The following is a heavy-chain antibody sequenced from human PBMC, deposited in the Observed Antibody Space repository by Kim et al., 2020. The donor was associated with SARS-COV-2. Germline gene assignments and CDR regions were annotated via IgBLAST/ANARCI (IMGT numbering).Heavy chain of an antibody. D-gene: IGHD6-6*01. Sequence: ASVKVSCKASGYTFTSYYMHWVRQAPGQGLEWMGIINPSGGSTSYAQKFQGRVTMTRDTSTSTVYMELSSLRSEDTAVYYCARDGGGQHSYSSSSGYFDYWGQGTLVTVSS. V-gene: IGHV1-46*01. J-gene: IGHJ4*02. CDR2: INPSGGST. CDR1: GYTFTSYY. CDR3: ARDGGGQHSYSSSSGYFDY.